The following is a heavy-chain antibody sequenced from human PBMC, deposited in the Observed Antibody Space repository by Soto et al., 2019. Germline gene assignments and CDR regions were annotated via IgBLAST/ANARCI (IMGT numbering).Heavy chain of an antibody. CDR3: ARGLGTNGLDV. Sequence: QVQLLQSGAEVKKPGASVKVSCKASGYKFTTYGITWVRQAPGQGLEWLGGISTYNGNTDYAQNLQDRVTMITETSTSTAYLEVRSLTSDDTAVYFCARGLGTNGLDVWGQGTTVTVSS. J-gene: IGHJ6*02. CDR2: ISTYNGNT. CDR1: GYKFTTYG. V-gene: IGHV1-18*04. D-gene: IGHD7-27*01.